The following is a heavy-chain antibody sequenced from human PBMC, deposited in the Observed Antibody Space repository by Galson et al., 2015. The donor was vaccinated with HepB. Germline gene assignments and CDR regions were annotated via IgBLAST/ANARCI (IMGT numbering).Heavy chain of an antibody. D-gene: IGHD6-13*01. V-gene: IGHV3-48*03. CDR1: GFTFSSYE. CDR3: ARDSSSSWNHAVDV. Sequence: SLRLSCAASGFTFSSYEMNWVRQAPGKGLEWVSYISSSGSTIYYADSVKGRFTISRDNAKNSLYLQMNSLRAEDTAVYYCARDSSSSWNHAVDVWGQGTTVTVSS. J-gene: IGHJ6*02. CDR2: ISSSGSTI.